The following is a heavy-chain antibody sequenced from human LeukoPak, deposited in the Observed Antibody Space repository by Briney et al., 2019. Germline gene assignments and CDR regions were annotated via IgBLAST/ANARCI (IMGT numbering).Heavy chain of an antibody. V-gene: IGHV3-30*18. CDR3: AKGHLFRVRVGFDGLDV. CDR1: GFTFRSYG. CDR2: ISYDGSEK. J-gene: IGHJ6*02. Sequence: GGSLRLSCVASGFTFRSYGMYWVRQAPGKGLEWVSVISYDGSEKYYADSVKGRFTISRDNAKDTLSLQMDSLRREDTALYYCAKGHLFRVRVGFDGLDVWGQGTTVTVSS. D-gene: IGHD3-10*01.